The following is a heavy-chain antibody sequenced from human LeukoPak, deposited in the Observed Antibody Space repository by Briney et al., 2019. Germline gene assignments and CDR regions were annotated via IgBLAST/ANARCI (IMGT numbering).Heavy chain of an antibody. CDR3: ARDSSGYRIDY. CDR2: ISYSGST. Sequence: PAETLSLTCTVSGGSISSGGFYWSWIRQHPGKGLEWIAYISYSGSTYYNPSLKSRVTISVDTSENQFSLRLSSVTAADTAVYYCARDSSGYRIDYWGQGTLVTVSS. CDR1: GGSISSGGFY. D-gene: IGHD3-22*01. J-gene: IGHJ4*02. V-gene: IGHV4-31*03.